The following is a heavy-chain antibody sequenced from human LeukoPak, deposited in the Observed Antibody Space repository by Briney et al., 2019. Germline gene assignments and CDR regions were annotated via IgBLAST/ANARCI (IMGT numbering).Heavy chain of an antibody. CDR1: GGTFSSYA. D-gene: IGHD6-19*01. CDR2: IIPIFGTA. CDR3: ARAGGRGGWSRNSLDY. V-gene: IGHV1-69*13. Sequence: GASVKVSCKASGGTFSSYAISWVRQAPGQGLEWMGGIIPIFGTANYAQKFQGRVTITADESTSTAYMELSSLRSEDTAVYYCARAGGRGGWSRNSLDYWGQGTLVTVSS. J-gene: IGHJ4*02.